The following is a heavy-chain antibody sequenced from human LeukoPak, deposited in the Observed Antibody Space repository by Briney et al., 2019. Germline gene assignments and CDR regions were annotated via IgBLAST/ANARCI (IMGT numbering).Heavy chain of an antibody. CDR2: ISGSGGST. CDR1: GFTFSSYA. V-gene: IGHV3-23*01. CDR3: ALPKRLYFDWLVPLDY. Sequence: PGGSLRLSCAASGFTFSSYAMSWVRQAPGKGLEWVSAISGSGGSTYYADSVKGRFTISRDNSKNTLYLQMNSLRAEDTAVYYCALPKRLYFDWLVPLDYWGQGTLVTVSS. J-gene: IGHJ4*02. D-gene: IGHD3-9*01.